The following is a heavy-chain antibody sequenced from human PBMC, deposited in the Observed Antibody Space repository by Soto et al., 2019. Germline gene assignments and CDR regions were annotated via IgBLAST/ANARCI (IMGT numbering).Heavy chain of an antibody. J-gene: IGHJ3*02. CDR2: IYYSGST. CDR3: ERGCSTSCYFAFDI. V-gene: IGHV4-39*01. Sequence: QLQLQESGPGLVKPSETLSLTCTVSGGSISSSSYYWGWIRQPPGRGLEWIGSIYYSGSTYYNPSLKSRVTISVDTSKNQFSLKLSSVTAAGTAVYYGERGCSTSCYFAFDIWGQGTMVTVSS. CDR1: GGSISSSSYY. D-gene: IGHD2-2*01.